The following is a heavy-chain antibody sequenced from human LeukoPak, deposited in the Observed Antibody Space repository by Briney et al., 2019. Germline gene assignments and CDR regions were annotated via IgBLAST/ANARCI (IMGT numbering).Heavy chain of an antibody. CDR1: GGSISSYY. D-gene: IGHD6-13*01. Sequence: SETLSLTCTVSGGSISSYYWSWIRQPPGKGLEWIGSIYYSGSTYYNPSLKSRVTISVDTSKNQFSLKLSSVTAADTAVYYCARATGSISAATSYYFDYWGQGTLVTVSS. J-gene: IGHJ4*02. V-gene: IGHV4-39*01. CDR2: IYYSGST. CDR3: ARATGSISAATSYYFDY.